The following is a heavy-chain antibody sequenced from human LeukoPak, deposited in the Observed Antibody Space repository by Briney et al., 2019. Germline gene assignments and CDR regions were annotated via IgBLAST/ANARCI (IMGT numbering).Heavy chain of an antibody. CDR3: AKVMPPGRIRFYSYYMDV. J-gene: IGHJ6*03. CDR1: GFSFSGYG. Sequence: GGSLRLSCAASGFSFSGYGMHWVRQAPGKGLEWVAFIRYDGSNEYYANSVKGRFTISRDKSKNTLSLQMNGLRVEDTAVYYCAKVMPPGRIRFYSYYMDVWGKGTTVSVS. D-gene: IGHD2-15*01. CDR2: IRYDGSNE. V-gene: IGHV3-30*02.